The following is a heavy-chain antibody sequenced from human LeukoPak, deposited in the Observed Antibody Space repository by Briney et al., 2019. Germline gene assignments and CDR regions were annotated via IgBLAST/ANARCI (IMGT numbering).Heavy chain of an antibody. CDR1: GYTFTSYA. CDR3: ARAPLHIRDYMDV. Sequence: PVASVKVSCKASGYTFTSYAMNWVRQAPGQGLEWMGWINTNTGNPTYAQGFTGRLVFSLDTSVSTACLQISSLKAEDTAVYYCARAPLHIRDYMDVWGKGTTVTVSS. J-gene: IGHJ6*03. CDR2: INTNTGNP. D-gene: IGHD2-21*01. V-gene: IGHV7-4-1*02.